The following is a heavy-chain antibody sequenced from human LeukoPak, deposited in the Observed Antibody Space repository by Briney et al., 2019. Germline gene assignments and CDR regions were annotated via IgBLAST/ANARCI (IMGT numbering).Heavy chain of an antibody. V-gene: IGHV4-34*01. Sequence: SETLSLTCAVYGGSFSGYYWSWIRQPPGKGLEWIGEINHSGSTNYNPSLKSRVTISVDTSKNQFSLKLSSVTAADTAVYYCAGSRLSGSYGPVYWGQGTLVTVSS. CDR1: GGSFSGYY. CDR3: AGSRLSGSYGPVY. J-gene: IGHJ4*02. CDR2: INHSGST. D-gene: IGHD1-26*01.